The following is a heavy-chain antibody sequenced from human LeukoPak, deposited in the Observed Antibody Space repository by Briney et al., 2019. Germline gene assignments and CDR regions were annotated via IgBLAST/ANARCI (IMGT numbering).Heavy chain of an antibody. CDR2: IYYSGNT. CDR3: ARDYSGWAYYFDY. D-gene: IGHD6-19*01. V-gene: IGHV4-59*01. J-gene: IGHJ4*02. Sequence: SETLSLTCTVSGGSISSYYWSWIRQPPGKGLERIGYIYYSGNTNYNPSLKSRVTISLDTSKNQFSLKLSSVTAADTAVYYCARDYSGWAYYFDYWGQGTLVTVSS. CDR1: GGSISSYY.